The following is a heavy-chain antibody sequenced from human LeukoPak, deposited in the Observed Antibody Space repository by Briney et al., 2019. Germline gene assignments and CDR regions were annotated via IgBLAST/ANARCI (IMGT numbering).Heavy chain of an antibody. CDR3: ASTAEEVYGDLDY. V-gene: IGHV1-2*02. CDR1: GYTFTGYY. D-gene: IGHD4-17*01. CDR2: INPNSGGT. Sequence: ASVKVSCKASGYTFTGYYMHWVRQAPGQGLEWMGWINPNSGGTNYAQKFQGRVTMTRDTSISTAYMELSRLRSDDTAVYYCASTAEEVYGDLDYWGQGTLVTVS. J-gene: IGHJ4*02.